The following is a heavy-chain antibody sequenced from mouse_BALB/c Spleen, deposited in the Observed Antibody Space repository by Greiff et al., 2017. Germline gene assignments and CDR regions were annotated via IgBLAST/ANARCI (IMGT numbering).Heavy chain of an antibody. CDR1: GFTFSSYT. D-gene: IGHD2-10*01. CDR2: ISSGGGNT. CDR3: ASPAYYGNMDY. Sequence: EVQLVESGGGLVKPGGSLKLSCAASGFTFSSYTMSWVRQTPEKRLEWVATISSGGGNTYYPDSVKGRFTISRDNAKNNLYLQMSSLRSEDTALYYCASPAYYGNMDYWGQGTSVTVSS. V-gene: IGHV5-9*03. J-gene: IGHJ4*01.